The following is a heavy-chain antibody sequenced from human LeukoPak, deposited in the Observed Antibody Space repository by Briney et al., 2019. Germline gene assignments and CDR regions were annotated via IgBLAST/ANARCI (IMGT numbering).Heavy chain of an antibody. J-gene: IGHJ4*02. D-gene: IGHD6-19*01. CDR2: ISYDGSNK. CDR3: AKDREWLVSDYYFDY. CDR1: GFTFSSYG. Sequence: GRSLRLSCAASGFTFSSYGMHWVRQAPGKGLEWVAVISYDGSNKYYADSVKGRFTISRDNSKNTLYLQMNSLRAEDTAVYYCAKDREWLVSDYYFDYWGQGTLVTVSS. V-gene: IGHV3-30*18.